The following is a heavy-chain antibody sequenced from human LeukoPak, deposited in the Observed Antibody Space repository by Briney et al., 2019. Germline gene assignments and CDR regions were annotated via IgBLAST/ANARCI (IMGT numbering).Heavy chain of an antibody. J-gene: IGHJ4*02. D-gene: IGHD1-26*01. Sequence: ASVKVSCKASGYSFTSYYMHWVRQAPGQGLEWMGIINPSGGSTSYAQKFQGRVTITRDTSTSTVYMELSSLRSEDTAVYYCARKQVVGATLDYWGQGTLVTVSS. CDR2: INPSGGST. V-gene: IGHV1-46*01. CDR3: ARKQVVGATLDY. CDR1: GYSFTSYY.